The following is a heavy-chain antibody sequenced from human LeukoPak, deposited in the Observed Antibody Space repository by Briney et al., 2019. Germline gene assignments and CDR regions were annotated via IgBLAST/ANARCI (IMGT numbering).Heavy chain of an antibody. D-gene: IGHD5-12*01. CDR2: IKHSGST. Sequence: NPSETLSLTCAVYGGSFSGYYWSWIRQPPGKGLEWIGEIKHSGSTNYNPSLKSRVTISVDTSKNQFSLKLYSVTAADTAVYYCARGVATMRDWGQGTLVTVSS. CDR3: ARGVATMRD. V-gene: IGHV4-34*01. CDR1: GGSFSGYY. J-gene: IGHJ4*02.